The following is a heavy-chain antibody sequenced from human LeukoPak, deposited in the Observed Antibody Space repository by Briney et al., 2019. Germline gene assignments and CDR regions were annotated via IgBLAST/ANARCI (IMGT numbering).Heavy chain of an antibody. CDR1: GYSISSGYY. J-gene: IGHJ4*02. CDR3: ARSGVVPAAIYY. CDR2: IYHSGST. D-gene: IGHD2-2*01. V-gene: IGHV4-38-2*02. Sequence: SETLSLTCTVSGYSISSGYYWGWIRQPPGKGLEWIGSIYHSGSTYYNPSLKSRVTITVDTFKNQFSLKLSSVTAADTAVYYCARSGVVPAAIYYWGQGTLVTVSS.